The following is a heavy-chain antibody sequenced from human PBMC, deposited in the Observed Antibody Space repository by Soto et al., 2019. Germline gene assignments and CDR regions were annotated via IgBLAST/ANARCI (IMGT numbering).Heavy chain of an antibody. J-gene: IGHJ4*02. CDR3: ARGDNDY. CDR1: GYTFTNYY. CDR2: IHPDGGHT. V-gene: IGHV1-46*01. Sequence: DSVKVSCKASGYTFTNYYVQWVRQAPGQGLEWMGVIHPDGGHTTYSQKFQDRVTMTRDTFTSTIYMELSSLRSEDTAVYYCARGDNDYWGQGTRVTLSS.